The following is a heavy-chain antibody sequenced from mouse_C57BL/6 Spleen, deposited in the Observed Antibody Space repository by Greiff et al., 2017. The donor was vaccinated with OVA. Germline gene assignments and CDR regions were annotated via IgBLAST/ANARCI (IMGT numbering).Heavy chain of an antibody. D-gene: IGHD2-3*01. V-gene: IGHV5-9*01. CDR1: GFTFSSYT. CDR3: ARRDGYYAHWDFDG. Sequence: EVQRVESGGGLVKPGGSLKLSCAASGFTFSSYTMSWVRQTPEKRLEWVATISGGGGNTYYPDSVKGRFTISRDNAKNTLYLQMSSLRSEDTALYYSARRDGYYAHWDFDGWGTGTTVTVSS. J-gene: IGHJ1*03. CDR2: ISGGGGNT.